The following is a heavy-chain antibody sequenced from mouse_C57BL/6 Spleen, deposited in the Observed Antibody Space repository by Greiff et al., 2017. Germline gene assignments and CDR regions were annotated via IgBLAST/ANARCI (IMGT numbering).Heavy chain of an antibody. J-gene: IGHJ1*03. CDR1: GFTFSDYG. CDR3: ASPPLYYGNYHWYFDV. V-gene: IGHV5-17*01. D-gene: IGHD2-1*01. CDR2: ISSGSSTI. Sequence: EVMLVESGGGLVKPGGSLKLSCAASGFTFSDYGMHWVRQAPEKGLEWVAYISSGSSTIYYADTVKGRFTLSRDNAKNTLFLQMTSLRSEDTAMYYCASPPLYYGNYHWYFDVWGTGTTVTVSS.